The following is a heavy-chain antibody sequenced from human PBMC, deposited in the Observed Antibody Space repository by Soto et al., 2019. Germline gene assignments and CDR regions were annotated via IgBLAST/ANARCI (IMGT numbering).Heavy chain of an antibody. J-gene: IGHJ4*02. Sequence: EVQLLESGGGLVQPGGSLRLSCAASGFTFSSYAMSWVRQAPGKGLEWVSAISGSGGSTYYADSVKGRFTISRDNSKNTLDLQMNSLRAEDTAVYYCAKGGDIVVVVAAYFDYWGQGTLVTVSS. CDR1: GFTFSSYA. D-gene: IGHD2-15*01. V-gene: IGHV3-23*01. CDR2: ISGSGGST. CDR3: AKGGDIVVVVAAYFDY.